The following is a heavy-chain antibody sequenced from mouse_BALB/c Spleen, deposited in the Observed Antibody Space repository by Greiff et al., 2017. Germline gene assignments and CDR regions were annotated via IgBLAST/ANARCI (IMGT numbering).Heavy chain of an antibody. CDR1: GYAFSSYW. J-gene: IGHJ4*01. Sequence: QVHVQQSGAELVRPGSSVKISCKASGYAFSSYWMNWVKQRPGQGLEWIGQIDPGDGDTNYNGKFKGKATLTADKSSSTAYMQLSSLTSEDSAVYWGARGGVVTHYDGIDYWGQGTSVTVSA. CDR2: IDPGDGDT. D-gene: IGHD2-12*01. CDR3: ARGGVVTHYDGIDY. V-gene: IGHV1-80*01.